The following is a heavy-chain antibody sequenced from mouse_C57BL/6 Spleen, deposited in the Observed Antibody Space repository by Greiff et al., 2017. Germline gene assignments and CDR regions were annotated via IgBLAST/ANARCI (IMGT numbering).Heavy chain of an antibody. CDR1: GYTFTSYW. Sequence: QVQLQQPGAELVKPGASVKLSCKASGYTFTSYWMHWVKQRPGRGLEWIRRIDPNSGGTKYNEKFKSKATLTVDKPSSTAYMQLSSLTSEDSAVYYCARRIYYDGGYAMDYWGQGTSVTVSS. J-gene: IGHJ4*01. CDR3: ARRIYYDGGYAMDY. V-gene: IGHV1-72*01. D-gene: IGHD2-4*01. CDR2: IDPNSGGT.